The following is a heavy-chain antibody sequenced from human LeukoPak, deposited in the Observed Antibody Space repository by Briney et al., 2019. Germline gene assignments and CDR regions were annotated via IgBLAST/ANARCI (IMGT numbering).Heavy chain of an antibody. Sequence: SETLSLTCTVSGGSISSSTYYWGWIRQPPGKGLECIGSVYYSGSTYYNPSLKSRVTISVDTAKNQFSLKLSFATAADTAVYYCAGRATVTKAFDIWGQGTMVTVSS. V-gene: IGHV4-39*01. CDR3: AGRATVTKAFDI. J-gene: IGHJ3*02. CDR2: VYYSGST. D-gene: IGHD4-17*01. CDR1: GGSISSSTYY.